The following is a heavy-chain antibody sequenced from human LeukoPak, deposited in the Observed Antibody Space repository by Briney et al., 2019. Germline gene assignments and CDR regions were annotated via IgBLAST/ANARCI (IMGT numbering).Heavy chain of an antibody. J-gene: IGHJ4*02. V-gene: IGHV3-66*01. CDR1: GFTVISNY. CDR3: ASIAAAGYYFDY. D-gene: IGHD6-13*01. Sequence: GGSLRLSCAASGFTVISNYMSWVRQAPGKGLEWVSVIYSGGDTYYADSVKGRFSISRDNSKNTLYLQMNSLRAEDTAVYYCASIAAAGYYFDYWGQGTLVTVSS. CDR2: IYSGGDT.